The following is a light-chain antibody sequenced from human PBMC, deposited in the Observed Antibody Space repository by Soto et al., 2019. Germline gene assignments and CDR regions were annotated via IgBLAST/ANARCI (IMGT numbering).Light chain of an antibody. V-gene: IGKV3-20*01. Sequence: EIVLTQSPGTLSLSPGERATLSCRASQSVSSTYLAWYQQKPGQAPRLLIYAASSRATGIPDRFSGSGSGTDFTLTISRLEPEDFAVYYCHHYGGSPKTSGQGTKVEIK. CDR2: AAS. CDR1: QSVSSTY. CDR3: HHYGGSPKT. J-gene: IGKJ1*01.